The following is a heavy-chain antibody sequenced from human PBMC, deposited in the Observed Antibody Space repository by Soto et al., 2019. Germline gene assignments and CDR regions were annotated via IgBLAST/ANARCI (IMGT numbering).Heavy chain of an antibody. CDR1: GGTFSSYT. D-gene: IGHD4-17*01. Sequence: QVQLVQSGAEVKKPGSSVKVSCKASGGTFSSYTISWVRQAPGQGLEWMGRIIPILGIANYAQKFQGRVTITADKSTSTAYMALSSLRSEDTAVYYCARTDYGDYVDDYWGQGTLVTVSS. J-gene: IGHJ4*02. CDR2: IIPILGIA. CDR3: ARTDYGDYVDDY. V-gene: IGHV1-69*02.